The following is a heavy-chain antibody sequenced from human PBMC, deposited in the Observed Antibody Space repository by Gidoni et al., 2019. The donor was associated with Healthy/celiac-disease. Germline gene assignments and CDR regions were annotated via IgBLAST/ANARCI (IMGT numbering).Heavy chain of an antibody. CDR3: AKDRGYGPDSFDI. CDR1: GFTFSSYA. J-gene: IGHJ3*02. CDR2: ISGSGGST. Sequence: EVQLLESGGGLVQPGGSLRLSCAPSGFTFSSYAMSWVRQAPGKGLEWVSAISGSGGSTYYADSVKGRFTISRDNTKNTLDLQMNSLRAEDTAVYYCAKDRGYGPDSFDIWGQGTMVTVSS. D-gene: IGHD4-17*01. V-gene: IGHV3-23*01.